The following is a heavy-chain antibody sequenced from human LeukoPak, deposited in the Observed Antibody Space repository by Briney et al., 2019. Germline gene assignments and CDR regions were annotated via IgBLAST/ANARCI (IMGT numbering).Heavy chain of an antibody. Sequence: PSETLSLTCTVSGGSISSDYWSWIWQPPGKGLEWIGYIYYSGSTNYNPSLKSRVTISVDTSKNQFSLKVSSVTAADTAVYYCARDRCGRTSCYPGAFDIWGQGTMVTVSS. CDR3: ARDRCGRTSCYPGAFDI. CDR2: IYYSGST. V-gene: IGHV4-59*01. J-gene: IGHJ3*02. CDR1: GGSISSDY. D-gene: IGHD2-2*01.